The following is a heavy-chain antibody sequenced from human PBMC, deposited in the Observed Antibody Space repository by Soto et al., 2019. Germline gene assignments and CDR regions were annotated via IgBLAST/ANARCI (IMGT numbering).Heavy chain of an antibody. J-gene: IGHJ4*02. CDR3: ARVDGYTYPNDY. CDR1: GFTFSAYS. Sequence: TGGSLRLSCAASGFTFSAYSMSWVRQAPGKGLEWVSSITSRSDYIYYADSLKGRFTISRDNAKNSLYLQMHSLRAEDTAFYYCARVDGYTYPNDYWRQGTLVTVSS. D-gene: IGHD5-12*01. V-gene: IGHV3-21*01. CDR2: ITSRSDYI.